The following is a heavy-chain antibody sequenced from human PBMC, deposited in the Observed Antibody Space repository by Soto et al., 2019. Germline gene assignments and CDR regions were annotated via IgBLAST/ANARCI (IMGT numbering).Heavy chain of an antibody. J-gene: IGHJ3*02. V-gene: IGHV1-18*01. CDR3: ARDPGYDYIWGSYRYNAFDI. Sequence: QVQLVQSGAEVKKPGASLKVSCKAPGYTFTSYGISWVRQAPGQGLEGRGWISAYNGNTNYAQKLKGRVTMTTDTSTSTAYMELRSLRSDDTAVYYCARDPGYDYIWGSYRYNAFDIWGQGTMVTVSS. CDR1: GYTFTSYG. D-gene: IGHD3-16*02. CDR2: ISAYNGNT.